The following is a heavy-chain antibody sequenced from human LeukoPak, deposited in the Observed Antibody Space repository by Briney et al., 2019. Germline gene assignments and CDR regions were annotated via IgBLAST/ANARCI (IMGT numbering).Heavy chain of an antibody. CDR1: GDSTTSYY. CDR3: ARDTFWSGSYYFDY. CDR2: IYPSGNT. V-gene: IGHV4-4*07. Sequence: PSETLSLTCTVSGDSTTSYYWSWIRQPSGKELEWIGHIYPSGNTNYNPSLKSRVTMSVDKSSTQFSLNLTSVTAADTAVYYCARDTFWSGSYYFDYWGQGTLVTVSS. J-gene: IGHJ4*02. D-gene: IGHD3-3*01.